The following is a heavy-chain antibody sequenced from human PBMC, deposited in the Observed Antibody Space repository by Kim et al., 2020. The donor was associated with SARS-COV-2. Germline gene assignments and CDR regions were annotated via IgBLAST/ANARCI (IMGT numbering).Heavy chain of an antibody. Sequence: SETLSLTCAVYGGSFSGYYWSWIRQPPGKGLEWIGEINHSGSTNYNPSLKSRVTISVDTSKNQFSLKLSSVTAADTAVYYCALRGSSPFDYWGQGTLVTV. CDR2: INHSGST. J-gene: IGHJ4*02. D-gene: IGHD6-6*01. V-gene: IGHV4-34*01. CDR3: ALRGSSPFDY. CDR1: GGSFSGYY.